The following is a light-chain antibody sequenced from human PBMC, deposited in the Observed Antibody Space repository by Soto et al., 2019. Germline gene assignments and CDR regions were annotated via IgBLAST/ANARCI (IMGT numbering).Light chain of an antibody. Sequence: DIQMNQSPSSLSASVGDRVTITCRASQSISNYLYWYQQKPGKAPKLLIYAASSLETGSPSRFSGSGSGTDFTLTISSLQPEDFATYYYHQSDNSPYIFGQVKKLEIK. CDR2: AAS. J-gene: IGKJ2*01. V-gene: IGKV1-39*01. CDR1: QSISNY. CDR3: HQSDNSPYI.